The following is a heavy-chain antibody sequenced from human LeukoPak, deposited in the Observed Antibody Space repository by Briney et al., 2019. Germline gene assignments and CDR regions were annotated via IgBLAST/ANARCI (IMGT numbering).Heavy chain of an antibody. V-gene: IGHV3-48*01. Sequence: GGSLRLSCAASGFTFSSYAMNWVRQAPGKGLEWVSYISSSSSTIYYADSVKGRFTISRDNAKNSLYLQMNSLRAEDTAVYYCARASISGTTAFDIWGQGTMVTVSS. D-gene: IGHD1-7*01. CDR3: ARASISGTTAFDI. J-gene: IGHJ3*02. CDR1: GFTFSSYA. CDR2: ISSSSSTI.